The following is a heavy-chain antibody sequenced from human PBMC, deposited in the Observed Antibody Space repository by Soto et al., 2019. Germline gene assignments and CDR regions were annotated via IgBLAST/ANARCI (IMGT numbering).Heavy chain of an antibody. CDR3: ARTTMVRGVTHFFFDY. CDR1: GFTFSNYG. D-gene: IGHD3-10*01. V-gene: IGHV3-33*01. CDR2: IWYDGSDK. J-gene: IGHJ4*02. Sequence: QVQLVESGGGVVQPGRSLRLSCAASGFTFSNYGMHWVRQAPGKGLEWVAVIWYDGSDKYYADSVKGRFTISRDNSKNTLYLQMNSLRAEDTALYYCARTTMVRGVTHFFFDYWGQGTLVTVSS.